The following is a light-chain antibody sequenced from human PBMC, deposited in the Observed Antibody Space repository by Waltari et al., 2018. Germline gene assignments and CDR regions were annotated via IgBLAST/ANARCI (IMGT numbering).Light chain of an antibody. CDR3: HQRSNWPLT. Sequence: EIVLTQSPATLSLSPGERATLSCRASQSIDNYLALYQQKPGQVPRLLIYDASNRATGIPARFSGSRSGADFTLIISSLEPEDFAVYYCHQRSNWPLTFGGGTKVEIK. V-gene: IGKV3-11*01. CDR2: DAS. J-gene: IGKJ4*01. CDR1: QSIDNY.